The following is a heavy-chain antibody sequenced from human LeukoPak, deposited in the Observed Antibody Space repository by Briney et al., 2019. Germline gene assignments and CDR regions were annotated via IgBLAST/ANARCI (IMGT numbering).Heavy chain of an antibody. J-gene: IGHJ4*02. Sequence: SQTLSLTCTVSGGSISSGGYYWSWIRQPPGKGLEWIGYIYHSGSTYYNPSLKSRVTISVDRSKNQFSLKLSSVTAADTAVYYCARGAARAAGTFFDYWGQGTLVTVSS. V-gene: IGHV4-30-2*01. CDR1: GGSISSGGYY. CDR2: IYHSGST. CDR3: ARGAARAAGTFFDY. D-gene: IGHD6-13*01.